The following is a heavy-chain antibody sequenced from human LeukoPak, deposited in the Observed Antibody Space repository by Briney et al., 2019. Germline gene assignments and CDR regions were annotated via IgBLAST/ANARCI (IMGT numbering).Heavy chain of an antibody. J-gene: IGHJ3*02. Sequence: GGSLRLSCAASGFTFSSYGMHWVRQAPGKGLEWVAVIWYDGSNKYYADSVKGRFTISRDNSKNTLYLQMNSLRAEDTAVYYCAKGISTYSYGPTDAFDIWGQGTMVTVSS. V-gene: IGHV3-30*02. D-gene: IGHD5-18*01. CDR3: AKGISTYSYGPTDAFDI. CDR1: GFTFSSYG. CDR2: IWYDGSNK.